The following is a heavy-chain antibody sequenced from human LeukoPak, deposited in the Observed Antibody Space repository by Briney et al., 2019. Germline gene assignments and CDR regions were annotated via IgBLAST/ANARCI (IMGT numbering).Heavy chain of an antibody. J-gene: IGHJ5*02. CDR3: AREKEGAAAGILNWFDP. CDR2: INHSGST. D-gene: IGHD6-13*01. V-gene: IGHV4-34*01. Sequence: SETLSLTCSVYGGSLSGYYWSWIRQTPGKGLELIGEINHSGSTTYYPAFKNRVTISVDTSKNQFSLKLSCVTSADTAVYYCAREKEGAAAGILNWFDPWGQGTLVTVSS. CDR1: GGSLSGYY.